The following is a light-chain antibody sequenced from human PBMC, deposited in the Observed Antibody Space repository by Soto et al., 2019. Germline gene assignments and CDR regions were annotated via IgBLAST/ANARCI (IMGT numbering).Light chain of an antibody. CDR1: SSNIGNNA. CDR2: YDD. V-gene: IGLV1-36*01. Sequence: QSVLTQPPSVSEAPRQRVTISCSGSSSNIGNNAVNWYQQLPGEAPKLLIYYDDLLPSGVSDRFSGSKSGTSASLAISGLQSEDEADYYCAAWDDSLNGYVFGTGTKVTV. J-gene: IGLJ1*01. CDR3: AAWDDSLNGYV.